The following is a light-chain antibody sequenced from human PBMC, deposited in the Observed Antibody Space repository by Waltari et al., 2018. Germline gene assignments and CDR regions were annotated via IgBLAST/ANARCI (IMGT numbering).Light chain of an antibody. Sequence: QLVLTQSPSASASLGASVKLTCTLSSGHRHYAIAWPHQQPKKGPRYLMKLNGDGSHTKGDGIPDRFSGSSSGAERFLTISSLQSEDEGDYYCQTWDTDIHVVFGGGTKLIVL. CDR2: LNGDGSH. CDR3: QTWDTDIHVV. V-gene: IGLV4-69*01. CDR1: SGHRHYA. J-gene: IGLJ2*01.